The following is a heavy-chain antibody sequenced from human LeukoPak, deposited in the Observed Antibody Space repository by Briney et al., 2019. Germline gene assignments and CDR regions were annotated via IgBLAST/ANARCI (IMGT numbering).Heavy chain of an antibody. J-gene: IGHJ4*02. CDR3: AKDWDY. CDR2: INQDGSEK. Sequence: GGSLRLSCAGSGLIFDNNRMSWVRQAPGKGLEWVANINQDGSEKYYVDSVKGRFTISRDNAENSLYLQMNSLRAEDTAVYYCAKDWDYWGQGTLVTVSS. CDR1: GLIFDNNR. V-gene: IGHV3-7*01.